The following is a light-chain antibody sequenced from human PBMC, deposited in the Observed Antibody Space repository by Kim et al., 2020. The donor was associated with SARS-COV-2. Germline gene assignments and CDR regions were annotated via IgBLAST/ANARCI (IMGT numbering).Light chain of an antibody. Sequence: SYELTQPPSVSVAPGKTARITCGGNNIGSKSVHWYQQKPGQAPVLVIYYDSDRPSGIPERFSGSNSGNTATLTISRVEAGDEADYYCQVWDSSSAEEVFGGGTQLTVL. CDR3: QVWDSSSAEEV. CDR1: NIGSKS. CDR2: YDS. V-gene: IGLV3-21*04. J-gene: IGLJ3*02.